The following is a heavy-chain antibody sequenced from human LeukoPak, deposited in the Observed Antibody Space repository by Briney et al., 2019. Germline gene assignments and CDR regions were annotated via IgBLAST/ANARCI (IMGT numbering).Heavy chain of an antibody. CDR3: ASANYYYYGMDV. V-gene: IGHV4-34*01. CDR1: GGSFSGYY. J-gene: IGHJ6*02. CDR2: INHSGST. Sequence: PSETLSLTCAVCGGSFSGYYWSWIRQPPGKGLEWIGEINHSGSTNYNPSLKSRVTISVDTSKNQFSLKLSSVTAADTAVYYCASANYYYYGMDVWGQGTTVTVSS.